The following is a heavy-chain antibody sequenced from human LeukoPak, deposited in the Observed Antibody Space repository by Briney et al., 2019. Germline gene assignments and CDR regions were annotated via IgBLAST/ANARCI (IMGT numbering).Heavy chain of an antibody. V-gene: IGHV3-30-3*01. Sequence: PGRSLRLSCAASGFTFSSYAMHWVRQAPGKGLEWVAVISYDGSNKYYADSVKGRFTISRDNSKNTLYLQMNSLRAEDTAVYYCARDPRWGTGYYFDYWGQGTLVTVSS. D-gene: IGHD1-1*01. J-gene: IGHJ4*02. CDR1: GFTFSSYA. CDR3: ARDPRWGTGYYFDY. CDR2: ISYDGSNK.